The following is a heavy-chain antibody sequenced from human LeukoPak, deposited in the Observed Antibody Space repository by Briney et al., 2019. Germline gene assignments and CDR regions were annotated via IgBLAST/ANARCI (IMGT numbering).Heavy chain of an antibody. CDR1: GYTFTGYY. CDR2: INPNSGNT. V-gene: IGHV1-8*02. Sequence: ASVKVSCKASGYTFTGYYMHWVRQAPGQGLEWMGWINPNSGNTGYAQKFQGRVTMTRNTSISTAYMELSSLRSEDTAVYYCARVWGYYYDSSGYQNYYYGMDIWGQGTTVTVSS. D-gene: IGHD3-22*01. J-gene: IGHJ6*02. CDR3: ARVWGYYYDSSGYQNYYYGMDI.